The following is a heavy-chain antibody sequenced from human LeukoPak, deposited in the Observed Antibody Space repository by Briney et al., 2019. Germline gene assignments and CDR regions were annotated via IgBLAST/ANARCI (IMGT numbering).Heavy chain of an antibody. CDR2: INSATTI. CDR1: GFTLSSSE. Sequence: GGSLRLSCGASGFTLSSSEMDWVGQAPGKGLEWVASINSATTISYADSVKGRFTISRDNTKNSVYLQMSSLRAEDTAVYYCARGYYYGSGSYSLVFDYWGQGILVTVSS. V-gene: IGHV3-48*03. D-gene: IGHD3-10*01. J-gene: IGHJ4*02. CDR3: ARGYYYGSGSYSLVFDY.